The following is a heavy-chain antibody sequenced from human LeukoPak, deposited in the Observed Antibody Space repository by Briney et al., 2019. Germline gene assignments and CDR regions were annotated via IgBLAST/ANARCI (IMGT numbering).Heavy chain of an antibody. CDR3: TTVTMITFGGVIVMGSFPTVMAHYD. Sequence: PGRSLRLSCTGSGFTFGDYAMSWVRQAPGKGLEWVGRIKSKTDGGTTDYAAPVKGRFTISRDDSKNTLYLQMNSLKTEDTAVYYCTTVTMITFGGVIVMGSFPTVMAHYDWGQGTLVTVSS. CDR2: IKSKTDGGTT. V-gene: IGHV3-15*01. CDR1: GFTFGDYA. D-gene: IGHD3-16*02. J-gene: IGHJ4*02.